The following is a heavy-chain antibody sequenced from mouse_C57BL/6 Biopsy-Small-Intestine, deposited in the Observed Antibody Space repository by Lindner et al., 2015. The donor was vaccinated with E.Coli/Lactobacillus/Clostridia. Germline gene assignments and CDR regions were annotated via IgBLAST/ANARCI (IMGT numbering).Heavy chain of an antibody. V-gene: IGHV1-84*02. Sequence: SVKVSCKASGYTFTNYDINWVRQATGQGLEWMGWMNPNSGNTGYAQKFQGRVTITRNTSISTAYMELSSLRSEDTAVYYCARRYCGSASCRQKCFDHWGQGTLVTVSS. CDR2: MNPNSGNT. CDR1: GYTFTNYD. CDR3: ARRYCGSASCRQKCFDH. J-gene: IGHJ4*01. D-gene: IGHD1-1*02.